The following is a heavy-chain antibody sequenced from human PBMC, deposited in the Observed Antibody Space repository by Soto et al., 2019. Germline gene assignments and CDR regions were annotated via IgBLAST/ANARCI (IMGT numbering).Heavy chain of an antibody. D-gene: IGHD6-6*01. Sequence: PGGSLRLSCAASGFTFDTFAIHWVRQTPGKGLEWVAVISYDGSNKYYADSVKGRFTISRDNSKNTLYLQMNSLRAEDTAVYYCARGGYSSSRVFGYWGQGTLVTVSS. CDR2: ISYDGSNK. CDR1: GFTFDTFA. CDR3: ARGGYSSSRVFGY. J-gene: IGHJ4*02. V-gene: IGHV3-30-3*01.